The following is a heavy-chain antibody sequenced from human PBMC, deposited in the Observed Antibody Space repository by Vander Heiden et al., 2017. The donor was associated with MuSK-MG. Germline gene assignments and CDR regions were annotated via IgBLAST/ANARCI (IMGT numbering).Heavy chain of an antibody. CDR1: GCSISSYY. V-gene: IGHV4-59*01. J-gene: IGHJ4*02. CDR3: ARVMRGSYTRIDY. D-gene: IGHD1-26*01. Sequence: QLQLQESGPGLAKPSETLSLTCTVPGCSISSYYWSWIRQPPGKGLEWIGYIYYSGSTNYNPSLKSRVTISVDTSKNQFSLKLSSVTAADTAVYYCARVMRGSYTRIDYWGQGTLVTVSS. CDR2: IYYSGST.